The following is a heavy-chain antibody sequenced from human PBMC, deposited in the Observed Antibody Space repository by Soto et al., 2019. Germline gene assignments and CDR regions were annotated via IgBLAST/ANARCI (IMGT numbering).Heavy chain of an antibody. J-gene: IGHJ4*02. CDR3: ARDQGEIGYCSGGSCCLDY. CDR2: ISSSSSYI. CDR1: GFTFSSYS. Sequence: GGSLRLSCAASGFTFSSYSMNWVRQAPGKGLEWVSSISSSSSYIYYADSVKGRFTISRDNAKNSLYLQMNSLRAEDTAVYYCARDQGEIGYCSGGSCCLDYWGQGTLVTVSS. D-gene: IGHD2-15*01. V-gene: IGHV3-21*01.